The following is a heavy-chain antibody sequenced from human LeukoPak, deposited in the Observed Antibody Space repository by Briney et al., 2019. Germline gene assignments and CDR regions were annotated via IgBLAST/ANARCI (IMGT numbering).Heavy chain of an antibody. D-gene: IGHD1-26*01. CDR1: GFTFSSYA. V-gene: IGHV3-23*01. CDR2: ISGSGGST. CDR3: AKVGTSGSYYYFDY. J-gene: IGHJ4*02. Sequence: PSGGPLRLSCAASGFTFSSYAMSWLRQAPGKGLEGVSAISGSGGSTYYADSVKGRFTISRDNSKNTLYLQMNSLRAEDTAVYYCAKVGTSGSYYYFDYWGQGTLVAVSS.